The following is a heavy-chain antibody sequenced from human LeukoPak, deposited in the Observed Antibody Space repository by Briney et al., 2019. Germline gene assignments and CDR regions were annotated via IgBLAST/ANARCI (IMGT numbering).Heavy chain of an antibody. CDR3: ARHQSITYYYGSGSAFDI. Sequence: SETLSLTCTVSGYSISSGYYWGWIRQPPGKGLEWIGSIYHSGSTYYNPSLKSRVTISVDTSKNQFSLKLSSVTAADTAVYYCARHQSITYYYGSGSAFDIWGQGTMVTVSS. J-gene: IGHJ3*02. CDR2: IYHSGST. V-gene: IGHV4-38-2*02. D-gene: IGHD3-10*01. CDR1: GYSISSGYY.